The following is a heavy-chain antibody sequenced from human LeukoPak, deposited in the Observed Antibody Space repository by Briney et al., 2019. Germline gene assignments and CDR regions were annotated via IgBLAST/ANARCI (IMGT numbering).Heavy chain of an antibody. Sequence: PSETLSLTCTVSGGSISSGGYYWSWIRQHPGKSLEWIRYIYYSGSTYYNPSLKSRVTISVDTSKNQFSLKLSSVTAADTAVYYCARCPAVSISRYYYYGMDVWGQGTTVTVSS. V-gene: IGHV4-31*03. CDR3: ARCPAVSISRYYYYGMDV. J-gene: IGHJ6*02. CDR1: GGSISSGGYY. D-gene: IGHD1-14*01. CDR2: IYYSGST.